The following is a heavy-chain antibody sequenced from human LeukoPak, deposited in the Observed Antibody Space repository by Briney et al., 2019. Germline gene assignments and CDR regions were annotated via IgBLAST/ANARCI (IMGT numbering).Heavy chain of an antibody. Sequence: RGSLRLSCAASGFTFSSYAMTWVRQAPGKGLEWVSVISGSGRSTYYADSVKGRFTISRDNSKNMLYLQMNSLRAEDTAVYYCAKVPPGDSGITKYYFDYWGQGTLVTVSS. V-gene: IGHV3-23*01. CDR2: ISGSGRST. CDR3: AKVPPGDSGITKYYFDY. CDR1: GFTFSSYA. D-gene: IGHD3-10*01. J-gene: IGHJ4*02.